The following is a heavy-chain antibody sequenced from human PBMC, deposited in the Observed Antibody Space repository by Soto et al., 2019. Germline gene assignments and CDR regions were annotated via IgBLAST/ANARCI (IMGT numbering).Heavy chain of an antibody. CDR2: IYYSGST. D-gene: IGHD6-6*01. CDR1: GGSISSYY. V-gene: IGHV4-59*01. Sequence: NPSETLSLTCTVSGGSISSYYWSWIRQPPGKGLEWIGYIYYSGSTNYNPSLKSRVTISVDTSKNQFSLKLSSVTAADTAVYYCARWGRPEIEYSPKIQYYYYYGMDVWGQGTTVTVSS. CDR3: ARWGRPEIEYSPKIQYYYYYGMDV. J-gene: IGHJ6*02.